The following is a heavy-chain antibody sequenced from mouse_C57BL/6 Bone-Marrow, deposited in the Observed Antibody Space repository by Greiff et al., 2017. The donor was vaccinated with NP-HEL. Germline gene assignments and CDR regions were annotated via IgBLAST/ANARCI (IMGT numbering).Heavy chain of an antibody. CDR2: IYPGDGDT. D-gene: IGHD1-1*01. V-gene: IGHV1-82*01. CDR1: GYAFSSSW. CDR3: ARMECGSSYVEDY. Sequence: QVQLQQSGPELVKPGASVKISCKASGYAFSSSWMNWVKQRPGKGLEWIGRIYPGDGDTNYNGKFKGKATLTADKSSSTAYMQLSSLTSEDSAVYFCARMECGSSYVEDYWGQGTTLTVSS. J-gene: IGHJ2*01.